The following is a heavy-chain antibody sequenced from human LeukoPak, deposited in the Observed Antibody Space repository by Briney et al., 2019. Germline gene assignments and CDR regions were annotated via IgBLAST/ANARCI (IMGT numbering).Heavy chain of an antibody. CDR3: ARPTVFGVVGD. Sequence: SETLSLTCTVSGGSVSSGSYYWSWIRQPLGKELEYIGYIYASGTTNYNPSLKSRVTILLDMSKNQFSLRLSSVTAADTAVYYCARPTVFGVVGDWGQGTLVTVSS. CDR1: GGSVSSGSYY. D-gene: IGHD3-3*01. V-gene: IGHV4-61*01. CDR2: IYASGTT. J-gene: IGHJ4*02.